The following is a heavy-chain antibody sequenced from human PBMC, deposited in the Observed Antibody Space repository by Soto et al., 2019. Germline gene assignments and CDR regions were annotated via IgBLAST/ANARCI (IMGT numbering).Heavy chain of an antibody. CDR3: ARGSGWLAYYYYMDV. CDR1: GGSFSGYY. J-gene: IGHJ6*03. V-gene: IGHV4-34*01. CDR2: INHSGST. Sequence: SETLSLTCAVYGGSFSGYYWSWICQPPGKGLEWIGEINHSGSTNYNPSLKSRVTISVDTSKNQFSLKLSSVTAADTAVYYCARGSGWLAYYYYMDVWGKGTTVTVSS. D-gene: IGHD3-22*01.